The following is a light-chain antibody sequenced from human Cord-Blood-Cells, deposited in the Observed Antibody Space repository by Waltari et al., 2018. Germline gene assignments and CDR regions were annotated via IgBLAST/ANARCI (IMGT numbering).Light chain of an antibody. CDR2: GNS. Sequence: QSALTQPASVSGSPGQSITISCTGTSSDVGGYNYVSRYQQHPGKAPKLLIYGNSNRPSGVPDRFSGSKSGTSASLAITGLQAEDEADYYCQSYDSSLSGYWVFGGGTKLTVL. CDR3: QSYDSSLSGYWV. J-gene: IGLJ3*02. CDR1: SSDVGGYNY. V-gene: IGLV2-14*01.